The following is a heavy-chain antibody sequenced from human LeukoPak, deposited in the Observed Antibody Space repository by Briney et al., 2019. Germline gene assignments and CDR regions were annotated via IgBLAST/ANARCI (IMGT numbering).Heavy chain of an antibody. V-gene: IGHV4-39*07. J-gene: IGHJ4*02. CDR2: IYYSGST. CDR1: GGSISSSSYY. Sequence: SETLSLTCTVSGGSISSSSYYWGWIRQPPGKGLEWIGSIYYSGSTYYNPSLKSRVTISVDTSKNQFSLKLSSVTAADTAVYYCARDLVLFGVHFDYWGQGTLVTVSS. CDR3: ARDLVLFGVHFDY. D-gene: IGHD3-3*01.